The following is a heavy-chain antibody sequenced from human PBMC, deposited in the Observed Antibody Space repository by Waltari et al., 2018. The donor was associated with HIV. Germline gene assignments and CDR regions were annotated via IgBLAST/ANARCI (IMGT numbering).Heavy chain of an antibody. Sequence: QVQLQQWGAGLLKPSETLSLTCAVYGGSFSGYYWSWIRQPPGKGLEWIGESNHRGFTNYSPSLKSRVTISVDTSKNQFSLKLRSVTAADTAMYYCARGTPTTVTTQWGQGTLVTVSS. CDR2: SNHRGFT. V-gene: IGHV4-34*01. CDR1: GGSFSGYY. D-gene: IGHD4-17*01. CDR3: ARGTPTTVTTQ. J-gene: IGHJ4*02.